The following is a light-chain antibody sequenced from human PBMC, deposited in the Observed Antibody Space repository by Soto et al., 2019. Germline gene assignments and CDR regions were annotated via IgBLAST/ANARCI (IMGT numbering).Light chain of an antibody. CDR3: QQYNNWPPWT. Sequence: EIVMTQSPATLSVSPGDRATLSCRASQSVSSDLAWYQQKPGPAPRLLIYGATSRATEIPARFSGSGSGTEFTLTISSLQSEDFAVYYCQQYNNWPPWTFGQGTKVE. CDR1: QSVSSD. V-gene: IGKV3-15*01. CDR2: GAT. J-gene: IGKJ1*01.